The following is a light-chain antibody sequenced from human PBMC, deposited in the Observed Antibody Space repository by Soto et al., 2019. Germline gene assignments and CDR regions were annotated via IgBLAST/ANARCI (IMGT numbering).Light chain of an antibody. CDR3: QTWGTGLYVV. V-gene: IGLV4-69*01. J-gene: IGLJ2*01. CDR2: LNSDGSH. CDR1: SGHSSYA. Sequence: QLVLTQSPPASASLGASVKLTCTLSSGHSSYAIAWHQQQPEKGPRYLMKLNSDGSHSKGDGIPDRFSGSSSGAERYLTISSLQSEDEADYYCQTWGTGLYVVFGGGTKVTVL.